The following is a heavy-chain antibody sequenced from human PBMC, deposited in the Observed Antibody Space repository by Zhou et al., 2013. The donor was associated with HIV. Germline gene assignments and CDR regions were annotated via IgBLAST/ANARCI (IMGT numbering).Heavy chain of an antibody. CDR1: GYTFTNYG. CDR2: ISTYYGNT. Sequence: QVQLVQSGAEVKKPGASVKVSCKASGYTFTNYGISWVRQAPGQGLEWMGWISTYYGNTNYAHKLHGRVTMTTDTSTSTAYMELRSLRSDDSAVYYCARGITIFGAGPDAFDICGQGTMVTVSS. D-gene: IGHD3-3*01. V-gene: IGHV1-18*01. J-gene: IGHJ3*02. CDR3: ARGITIFGAGPDAFDI.